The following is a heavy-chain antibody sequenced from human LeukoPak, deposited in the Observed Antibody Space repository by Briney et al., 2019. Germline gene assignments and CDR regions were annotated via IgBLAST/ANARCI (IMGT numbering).Heavy chain of an antibody. J-gene: IGHJ4*02. CDR1: GYTFTSYG. CDR3: ARAIAAGGYYFDY. V-gene: IGHV1-46*01. D-gene: IGHD2-15*01. Sequence: ASVKVSCKASGYTFTSYGISWVRQAPGQGLEWMGTINPSGGSTRFAQKFQGRISMTRDMSTTTVFMELTSLTSDDTAEYYCARAIAAGGYYFDYWAREPWSPSPQ. CDR2: INPSGGST.